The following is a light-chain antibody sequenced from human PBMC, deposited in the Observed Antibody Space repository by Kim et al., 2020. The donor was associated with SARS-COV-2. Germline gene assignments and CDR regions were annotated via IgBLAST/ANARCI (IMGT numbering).Light chain of an antibody. CDR3: QAWDSSVV. J-gene: IGLJ2*01. V-gene: IGLV3-1*01. CDR1: KSGDKY. Sequence: SYELTQPPSVSVSPGQTASITCSGDKSGDKYACWYQQKPGQSPVLVIYQDSKRPSGIPERFSGSNSGNTATLTISGTQAMDEADHYCQAWDSSVVFGGGT. CDR2: QDS.